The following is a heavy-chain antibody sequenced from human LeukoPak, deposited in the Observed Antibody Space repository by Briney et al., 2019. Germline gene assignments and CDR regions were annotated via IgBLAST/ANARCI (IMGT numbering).Heavy chain of an antibody. CDR3: AGSGWSFDAFDF. Sequence: SETLSLTCTVSGGSISTYYWSWIRQPPGKGLEWIGYIHHSGSTNYSPSLKSRVTISVDTSKNRFSLRLSSLTAADTAVYFCAGSGWSFDAFDFWGQGTMVTVSS. CDR2: IHHSGST. D-gene: IGHD6-19*01. V-gene: IGHV4-59*08. CDR1: GGSISTYY. J-gene: IGHJ3*01.